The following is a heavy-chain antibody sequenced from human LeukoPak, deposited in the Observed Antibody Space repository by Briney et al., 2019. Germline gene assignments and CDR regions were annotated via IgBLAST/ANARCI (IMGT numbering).Heavy chain of an antibody. CDR2: IYSGGST. CDR3: ARTPDYYNSSGYYYFDY. D-gene: IGHD3-22*01. V-gene: IGHV3-53*01. J-gene: IGHJ4*02. CDR1: GFTVSSNY. Sequence: GSLRLSCAASGFTVSSNYMSWVRQAPGKGLEWVSVIYSGGSTYYADSVKGRFTISRDHSKNTLYLQMNSLRAEDTAVYYCARTPDYYNSSGYYYFDYWGQGTLVTVSS.